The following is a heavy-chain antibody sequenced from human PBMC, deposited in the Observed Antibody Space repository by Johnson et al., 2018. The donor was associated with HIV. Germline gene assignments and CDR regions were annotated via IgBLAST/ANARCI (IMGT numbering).Heavy chain of an antibody. CDR2: IKSKTDGGTI. J-gene: IGHJ3*01. Sequence: VQLVESGGGVVQPGRSLRLSCAASGFTFSSYAMHWVRQAPGKGLEWVGRIKSKTDGGTIDYAAPVKGRFTISRDDSKNTLYLQMKSLKTEDTAVYYCTTTVAGGASWGQGTMVTVSS. CDR1: GFTFSSYA. V-gene: IGHV3-15*01. CDR3: TTTVAGGAS. D-gene: IGHD6-19*01.